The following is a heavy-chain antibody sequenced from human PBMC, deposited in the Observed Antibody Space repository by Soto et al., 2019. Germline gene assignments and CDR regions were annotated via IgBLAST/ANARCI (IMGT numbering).Heavy chain of an antibody. CDR1: AYSLTDLS. CDR2: FHPEDGET. CDR3: ATSGSSGYYSKKYVHP. J-gene: IGHJ1*01. V-gene: IGHV1-24*01. Sequence: QVQLVQSGAEVKKPGASVKVSCKVSAYSLTDLSMHWVRQAPGKGLAWMGGFHPEDGETIYAQKFQGRVTMTEDTSTDTAYMELSSLRSEDTAVYYCATSGSSGYYSKKYVHPWGQGTLVTVS. D-gene: IGHD3-22*01.